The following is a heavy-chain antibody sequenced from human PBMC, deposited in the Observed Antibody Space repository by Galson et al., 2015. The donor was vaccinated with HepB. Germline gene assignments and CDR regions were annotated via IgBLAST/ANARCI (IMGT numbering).Heavy chain of an antibody. CDR1: GFTFSSYS. J-gene: IGHJ3*02. Sequence: SLRLSCAASGFTFSSYSMNWVRQAPGKGLEWVSYISSSSSTIYYADSVKGRFTISRDNAKNSLYLQMNSLRAEDTAVYYCARGGVLWFGEFSDAFDIWGQGTMVTVSS. CDR3: ARGGVLWFGEFSDAFDI. V-gene: IGHV3-48*01. CDR2: ISSSSSTI. D-gene: IGHD3-10*01.